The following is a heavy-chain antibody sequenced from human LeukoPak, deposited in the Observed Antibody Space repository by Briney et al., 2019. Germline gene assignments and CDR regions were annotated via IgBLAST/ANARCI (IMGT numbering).Heavy chain of an antibody. CDR1: GDSISSANYY. CDR3: SRFDTLTGRSFEY. D-gene: IGHD3-9*01. Sequence: SETLSLTCTVSGDSISSANYYWSWIRQHPGKALEWIGYIYYSGTTNYNSSLKSRVSISVDTSKNQFSLKLSSVTAADTAVYYCSRFDTLTGRSFEYWGQGTLVTVSS. CDR2: IYYSGTT. V-gene: IGHV4-31*03. J-gene: IGHJ4*02.